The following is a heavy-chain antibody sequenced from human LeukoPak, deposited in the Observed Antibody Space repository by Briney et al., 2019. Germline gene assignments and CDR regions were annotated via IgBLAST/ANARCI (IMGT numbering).Heavy chain of an antibody. CDR1: GGSFSGYY. CDR3: ARERYRHDILTGYYHDAYDI. D-gene: IGHD3-9*01. Sequence: SETLSLTCAVYGGSFSGYYWSWIRQPPGKGLEWIGEINHGGSTNYNPSLKSRVTISVDTSKNQSSLKLTSVTAANTAVYYCARERYRHDILTGYYHDAYDIWGHGTMVIVSS. CDR2: INHGGST. V-gene: IGHV4-34*01. J-gene: IGHJ3*02.